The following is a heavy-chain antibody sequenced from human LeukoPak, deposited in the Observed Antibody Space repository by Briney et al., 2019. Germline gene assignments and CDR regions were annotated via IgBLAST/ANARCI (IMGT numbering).Heavy chain of an antibody. CDR1: GFTFSDYV. CDR2: ISSSSSYI. Sequence: GGSLRLSCAASGFTFSDYVMSWVRQAPGKGLEWVSSISSSSSYIYYADSVKGRLTISRDNAKNSLYLQMNSLRAEDTAVYYCARAIAAAGTLYYFDYWGQGTLVTVSS. J-gene: IGHJ4*02. D-gene: IGHD6-13*01. CDR3: ARAIAAAGTLYYFDY. V-gene: IGHV3-21*01.